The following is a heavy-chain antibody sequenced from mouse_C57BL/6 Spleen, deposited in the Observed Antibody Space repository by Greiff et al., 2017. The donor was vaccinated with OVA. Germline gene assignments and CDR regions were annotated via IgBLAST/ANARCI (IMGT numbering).Heavy chain of an antibody. J-gene: IGHJ2*01. CDR2: IYPGDGDT. Sequence: QVQLQQSGPELVKPGASVKISCKASGYAFSSSWMTWVKQRPGKGLEWIGRIYPGDGDTNYNGTFTGKATLTADKSSSPAYMPLSSLTSEDSAVYFCARGGSSGPDYWGQGTTLTVSS. V-gene: IGHV1-82*01. D-gene: IGHD3-2*02. CDR1: GYAFSSSW. CDR3: ARGGSSGPDY.